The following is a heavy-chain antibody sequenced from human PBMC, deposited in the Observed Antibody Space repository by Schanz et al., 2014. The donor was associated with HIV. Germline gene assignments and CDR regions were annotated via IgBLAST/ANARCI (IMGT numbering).Heavy chain of an antibody. CDR3: AKGERIGYRIEVTGPTFDY. D-gene: IGHD3-22*01. CDR2: TSYDGTKK. CDR1: GFNFNSYG. J-gene: IGHJ4*02. Sequence: QVQLVESGGGVVQPGRSLRLSCVASGFNFNSYGMHWVRQAPGKGLEWVPVTSYDGTKKHYADSVKGRFTISRDNSKNSLSLLIKSLRAEDAAVYYCAKGERIGYRIEVTGPTFDYWGQGTLVTVSS. V-gene: IGHV3-30*18.